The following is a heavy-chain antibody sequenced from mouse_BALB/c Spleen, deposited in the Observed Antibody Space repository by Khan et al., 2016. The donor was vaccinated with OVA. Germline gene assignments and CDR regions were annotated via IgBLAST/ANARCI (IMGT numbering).Heavy chain of an antibody. J-gene: IGHJ1*01. CDR3: ARSGGNFHWYFDV. Sequence: EVELVESGGGLVQPGGSRKLSCAASGFTFSSFGLHWVRQAPKKGLEWVAYISSGSSTIYYVDTVKGRFTISRDNPENTLFMQMTRLRSEDTAMYYCARSGGNFHWYFDVWGAGTSVTVSS. CDR1: GFTFSSFG. CDR2: ISSGSSTI. D-gene: IGHD2-1*01. V-gene: IGHV5-17*02.